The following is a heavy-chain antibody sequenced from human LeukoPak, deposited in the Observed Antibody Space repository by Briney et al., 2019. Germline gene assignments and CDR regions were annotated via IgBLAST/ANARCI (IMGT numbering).Heavy chain of an antibody. CDR2: ISYDGSNK. J-gene: IGHJ6*04. CDR1: GFTFSSYA. D-gene: IGHD3-10*01. V-gene: IGHV3-30*04. Sequence: GGSLRLSCAASGFTFSSYAMHWVRQAPGKGLEWVAVISYDGSNKYYADSVKGRFTISRDNSKNMLYLQMNSLRAEDTAVYYCARFGAMTGDYYYGMDVWGKGTTVTVSS. CDR3: ARFGAMTGDYYYGMDV.